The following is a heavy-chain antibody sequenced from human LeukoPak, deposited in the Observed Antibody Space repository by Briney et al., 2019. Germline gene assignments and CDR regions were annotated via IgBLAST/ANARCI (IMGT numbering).Heavy chain of an antibody. CDR2: ISGSSSHI. J-gene: IGHJ4*02. Sequence: GGSLRLSCEASGFTFSDYYMSWIRQAPGKGLEWISYISGSSSHINYADSVKGRFTISRDNSKSTLYLQINSLRAEDTAVYYCASRNYYLDHWGQGALVTVSS. D-gene: IGHD3-10*01. V-gene: IGHV3-11*03. CDR1: GFTFSDYY. CDR3: ASRNYYLDH.